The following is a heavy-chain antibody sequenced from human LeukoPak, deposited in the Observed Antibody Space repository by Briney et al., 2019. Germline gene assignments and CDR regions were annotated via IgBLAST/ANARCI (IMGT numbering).Heavy chain of an antibody. CDR2: VSQSGST. Sequence: SETLSLTCAVYGGFFSGFYWSWIRQPPGRGLEWIGEVSQSGSTNYNPSLKSRITMSVDTSKNQFSLQLRSMTAADTAVYFCARATDDEFYLYYGMDVWGQGTTVTVSS. CDR3: ARATDDEFYLYYGMDV. CDR1: GGFFSGFY. D-gene: IGHD3-16*01. J-gene: IGHJ6*02. V-gene: IGHV4-34*01.